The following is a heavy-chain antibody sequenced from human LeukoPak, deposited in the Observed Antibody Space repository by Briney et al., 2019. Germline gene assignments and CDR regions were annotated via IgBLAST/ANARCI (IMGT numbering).Heavy chain of an antibody. CDR1: EFIFSGYW. J-gene: IGHJ4*02. CDR3: ARDGFVGAADY. V-gene: IGHV3-7*01. CDR2: IKQDGSEK. D-gene: IGHD6-13*01. Sequence: GGSPRLSCAASEFIFSGYWMNWVRQAPGKGLEWVANIKQDGSEKQYVDSVRGRFTISRDNAKNSLYLQMNSLRVEDTAVYYCARDGFVGAADYWGQGTLSPSPQ.